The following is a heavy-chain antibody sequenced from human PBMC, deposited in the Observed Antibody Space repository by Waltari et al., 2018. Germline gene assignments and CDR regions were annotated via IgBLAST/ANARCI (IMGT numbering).Heavy chain of an antibody. CDR2: IYYSGST. D-gene: IGHD2-2*01. CDR3: ARPGCSSTSCYRADAFDI. J-gene: IGHJ3*02. V-gene: IGHV4-39*01. Sequence: QLQLQESGPGLVKPSETLSLTCTVSGGSISSSRYYWGWIRQPPGKGLGWIGSIYYSGSTSYNPSLKSRVTISVDTSKSQFSLKLSSVTAADTAVYYCARPGCSSTSCYRADAFDIWGQGTMVTVSS. CDR1: GGSISSSRYY.